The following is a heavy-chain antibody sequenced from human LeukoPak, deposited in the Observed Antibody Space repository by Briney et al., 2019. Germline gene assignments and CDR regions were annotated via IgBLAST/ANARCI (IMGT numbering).Heavy chain of an antibody. CDR2: ISSSNSYI. V-gene: IGHV3-21*01. CDR3: ARDRPASGWRFGEGSKRPHYFDY. CDR1: GFTFSTYS. J-gene: IGHJ4*02. Sequence: PGGSLRLSCAASGFTFSTYSMNWVRQSPGKGLEWVSFISSSNSYIYYGDSVKGRFTISRDNAKDSLYLQMNSLRAEDTAVYFCARDRPASGWRFGEGSKRPHYFDYWGQGTLVTVSS. D-gene: IGHD6-19*01.